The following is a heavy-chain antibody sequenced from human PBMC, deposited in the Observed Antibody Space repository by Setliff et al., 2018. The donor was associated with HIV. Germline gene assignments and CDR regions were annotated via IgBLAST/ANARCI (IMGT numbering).Heavy chain of an antibody. CDR3: AMLDTSDYFRNNWFDS. CDR1: GDSIITYY. V-gene: IGHV4-4*08. Sequence: SETLSLTCTVSGDSIITYYWTWIRQPPGKGLEWIGHIYTDGSTNFNPSLRSRVTISADTPKNQLSLKLTSVTAADTAVYYCAMLDTSDYFRNNWFDSWGQGTLVTVSS. J-gene: IGHJ5*01. CDR2: IYTDGST. D-gene: IGHD3-22*01.